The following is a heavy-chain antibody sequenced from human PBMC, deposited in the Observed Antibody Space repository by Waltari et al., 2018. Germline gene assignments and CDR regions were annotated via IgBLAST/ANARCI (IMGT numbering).Heavy chain of an antibody. J-gene: IGHJ3*02. D-gene: IGHD5-12*01. V-gene: IGHV4-34*01. CDR1: GGSFSGYY. CDR2: INHSGST. Sequence: QVQLQQWGAGLLKPSETLSLTCAVYGGSFSGYYWSWIRQPPGKGLEWIGEINHSGSTNYNPSLKSRVTISVDTSKNQFSLKLSSVTAADTAVYYCARRRGWLQFGAFDIWGQGTMVTVSS. CDR3: ARRRGWLQFGAFDI.